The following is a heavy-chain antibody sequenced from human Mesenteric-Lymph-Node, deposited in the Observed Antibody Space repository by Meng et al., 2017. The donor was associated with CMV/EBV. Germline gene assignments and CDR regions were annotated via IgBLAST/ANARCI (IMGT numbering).Heavy chain of an antibody. J-gene: IGHJ4*02. CDR1: GFTFGDYA. Sequence: GGSLRLSCTTSGFTFGDYAMTWVRQAPGKGLEWVGSIRSKDYGGTKEYAASVKGRFTISRDDSKSIAYLQMNSLKTEDTGVYYCTRGVGATGYWGRGTLVTVSS. CDR3: TRGVGATGY. V-gene: IGHV3-49*04. D-gene: IGHD1-26*01. CDR2: IRSKDYGGTK.